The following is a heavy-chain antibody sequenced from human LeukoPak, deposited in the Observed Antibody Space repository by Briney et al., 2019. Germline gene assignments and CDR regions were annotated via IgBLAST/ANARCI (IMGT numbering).Heavy chain of an antibody. V-gene: IGHV4-59*01. D-gene: IGHD2-15*01. Sequence: NPSATLSLTCTVSGGSISSYYRSWIRQPPGKGLEWIGYIYYSGSTNYNPSLKSRVTISVDTSKNQFSLKLSSVTAADTAVYYCARGVEVGGKYFDYWGQGTLVTVSS. CDR2: IYYSGST. CDR3: ARGVEVGGKYFDY. CDR1: GGSISSYY. J-gene: IGHJ4*02.